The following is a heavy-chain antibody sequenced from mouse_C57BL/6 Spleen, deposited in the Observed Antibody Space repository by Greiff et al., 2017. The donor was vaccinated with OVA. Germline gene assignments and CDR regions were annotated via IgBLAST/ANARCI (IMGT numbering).Heavy chain of an antibody. Sequence: VQLQQPGAELVRPGTSVKLSCKASGYTFTSYWMHWVKQRPGQGLEWIGVIDPSDSYTNYNQKFKGKATLTVDTSSSTAYMQLSSLTSEDSAVYYGARGGTAQATSFAYWGQGTLVTVSA. CDR2: IDPSDSYT. V-gene: IGHV1-59*01. J-gene: IGHJ3*01. CDR1: GYTFTSYW. D-gene: IGHD3-2*02. CDR3: ARGGTAQATSFAY.